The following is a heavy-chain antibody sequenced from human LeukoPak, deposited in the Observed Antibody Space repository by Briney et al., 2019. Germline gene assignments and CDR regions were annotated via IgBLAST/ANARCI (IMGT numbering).Heavy chain of an antibody. V-gene: IGHV1-69*04. CDR3: ASRTSGYSSSWYSFDY. CDR1: GGTFSSYA. J-gene: IGHJ4*02. CDR2: IIPILGIA. Sequence: ASVKVSCKASGGTFSSYAISWVRQAPGQGLEWMGRIIPILGIANYAQKFQGRVTITADKSTSTAYMELSSLRSEGTAVYYCASRTSGYSSSWYSFDYWGQGTLVTVSS. D-gene: IGHD6-13*01.